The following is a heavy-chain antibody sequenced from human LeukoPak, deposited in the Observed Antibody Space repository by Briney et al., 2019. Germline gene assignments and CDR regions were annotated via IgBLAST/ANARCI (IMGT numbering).Heavy chain of an antibody. V-gene: IGHV3-53*01. CDR3: ARERETTLVLDAFDM. CDR1: GITVSNNY. J-gene: IGHJ3*02. Sequence: PGGSLRLSCAASGITVSNNYIAWVRQAPGKGLEWVSVIYPGGTTYYPDSVKGRFTFSRDNGKNSLFLEMNSLRDEDTAVYYCARERETTLVLDAFDMWGQGTTVTVSS. CDR2: IYPGGTT. D-gene: IGHD4-11*01.